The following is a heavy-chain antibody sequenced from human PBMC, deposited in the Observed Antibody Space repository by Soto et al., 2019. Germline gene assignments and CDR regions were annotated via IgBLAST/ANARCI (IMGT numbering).Heavy chain of an antibody. J-gene: IGHJ6*02. V-gene: IGHV3-23*01. D-gene: IGHD2-2*02. CDR1: GFTFSSYA. CDR3: AKDPPRGYCSSTSCYSDYYYGMDV. CDR2: ISGSGGST. Sequence: PGGSLRLSCAASGFTFSSYAMSWVRQAPGKWLEWVSAISGSGGSTYYADSVKGRFTISRDNSKNTLYLQMNSLRAEDTAVYYCAKDPPRGYCSSTSCYSDYYYGMDVWGQGXTVTVYS.